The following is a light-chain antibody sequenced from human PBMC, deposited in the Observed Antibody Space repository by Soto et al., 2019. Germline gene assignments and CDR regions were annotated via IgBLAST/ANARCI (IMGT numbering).Light chain of an antibody. J-gene: IGLJ3*02. V-gene: IGLV2-11*01. CDR1: SSDVGGYNY. Sequence: QSALTQPRSVSGSPGQSVTISCTGTSSDVGGYNYVSWYQQHPSKAPKLMIYDVSKRPSGVPDRFSGSKSGNTASLTISGLQAEDEADYYCCSYAGSSWVFGGGTQLTVL. CDR2: DVS. CDR3: CSYAGSSWV.